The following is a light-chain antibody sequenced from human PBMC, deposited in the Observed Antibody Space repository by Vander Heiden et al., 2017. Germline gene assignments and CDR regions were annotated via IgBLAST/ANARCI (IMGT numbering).Light chain of an antibody. CDR2: EVG. CDR3: SSYAGSGTPYV. V-gene: IGLV2-23*02. Sequence: QSALTQAASVSGSPGQSITISCIGTSGDIGSYNLVSWYQHPPGKAPRLIIYEVGTRPSGVSNRFAGSKSGNTASLTISGLQAEDEADYDCSSYAGSGTPYVFGTGTKVTVL. J-gene: IGLJ1*01. CDR1: SGDIGSYNL.